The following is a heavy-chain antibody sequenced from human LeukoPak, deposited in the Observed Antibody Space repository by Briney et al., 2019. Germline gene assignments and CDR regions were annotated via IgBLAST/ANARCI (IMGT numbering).Heavy chain of an antibody. J-gene: IGHJ4*02. CDR2: INPNSGVT. V-gene: IGHV1-2*02. D-gene: IGHD1-26*01. Sequence: GASVKVSCKASGYTFIGYYMYWVRQAPGQGLEWMGWINPNSGVTNYAQKFQGRVTMTRDTSVSTAYMELRSLRSDDTAVYYCAREGPQTLGASDYWGQGTLVTVSS. CDR3: AREGPQTLGASDY. CDR1: GYTFIGYY.